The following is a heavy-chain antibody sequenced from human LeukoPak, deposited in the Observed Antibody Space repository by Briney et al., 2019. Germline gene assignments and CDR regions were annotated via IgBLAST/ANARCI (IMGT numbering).Heavy chain of an antibody. J-gene: IGHJ4*02. V-gene: IGHV3-7*03. Sequence: GGSLRLSCVGSGFTFSDYWMSWVRQAPGKGLEWVANIKQDGSEKDYVDALKGRFTISRDNAKNALFLRMSSLRVEDTATYYCASDIVATSGDFWGQGTLVSVSS. D-gene: IGHD5-12*01. CDR2: IKQDGSEK. CDR3: ASDIVATSGDF. CDR1: GFTFSDYW.